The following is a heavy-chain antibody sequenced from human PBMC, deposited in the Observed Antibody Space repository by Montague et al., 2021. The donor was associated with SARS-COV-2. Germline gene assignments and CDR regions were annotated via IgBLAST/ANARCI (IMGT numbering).Heavy chain of an antibody. CDR1: GDSVSSNSAA. J-gene: IGHJ6*02. D-gene: IGHD3-10*01. V-gene: IGHV6-1*01. Sequence: CAISGDSVSSNSAAWNWIRQSPSRGLEWLGRTYYRSKWYNDYAVSVKSRITINPDTSKNQLSLQLNSVTPEDTAVYYCARGLWFGELLKRYYYYGMDVWGQGTTVTVSS. CDR3: ARGLWFGELLKRYYYYGMDV. CDR2: TYYRSKWYN.